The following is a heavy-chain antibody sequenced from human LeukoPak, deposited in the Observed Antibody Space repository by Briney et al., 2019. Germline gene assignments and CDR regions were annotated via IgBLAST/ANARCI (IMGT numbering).Heavy chain of an antibody. CDR1: GFPFSRYS. V-gene: IGHV3-21*01. J-gene: IGHJ4*02. CDR3: ARLITIFGYNDY. D-gene: IGHD3-3*01. CDR2: ISTSSSYI. Sequence: PGGSLRLPCAASGFPFSRYSMNWLRQAPGEALEWVSSISTSSSYIYYADSVKGRYTLSRDDAKNSLYLRMNSLRAEDTAVYYCARLITIFGYNDYWGQGTLVTVSS.